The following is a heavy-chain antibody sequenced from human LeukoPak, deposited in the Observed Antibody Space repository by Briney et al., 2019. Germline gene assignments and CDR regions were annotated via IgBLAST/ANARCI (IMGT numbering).Heavy chain of an antibody. CDR2: IYYSGST. V-gene: IGHV4-59*01. Sequence: PSETLSLTCTVSGGSISSYYWSWIRQPPGKGLEWIGYIYYSGSTNYNPSLKSRLTISVDTSKNQFSLKLSSVTAADTAVYYCARDVYCGGDCSYFDYWGQGTLATVSS. J-gene: IGHJ4*02. CDR3: ARDVYCGGDCSYFDY. CDR1: GGSISSYY. D-gene: IGHD2-21*02.